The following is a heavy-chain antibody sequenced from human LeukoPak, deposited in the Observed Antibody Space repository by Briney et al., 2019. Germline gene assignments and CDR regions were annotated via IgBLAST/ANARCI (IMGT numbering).Heavy chain of an antibody. CDR1: GGSFSGYY. CDR3: ARAPPTTVTRFDF. D-gene: IGHD4-17*01. J-gene: IGHJ4*02. V-gene: IGHV4-34*01. Sequence: SETLSLTCAVYGGSFSGYYWSWIRQPPGKGLEWIGEINHSGTTNYNPSLKSRVTISVDTSKNQFSLKLSSVTAADTAVYYSARAPPTTVTRFDFWGQGTLVTVPS. CDR2: INHSGTT.